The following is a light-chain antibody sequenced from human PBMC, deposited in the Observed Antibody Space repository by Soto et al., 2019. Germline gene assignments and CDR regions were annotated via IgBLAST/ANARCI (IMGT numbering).Light chain of an antibody. CDR1: QSISNF. CDR2: AAS. Sequence: DIQMTQSPSSLSASVGDRVTITCRASQSISNFLNWYQQRPGKAPNLLIYAASSLQRGVPARISGSASGTDFTLTISSLQPEDFATYYCQQSYSSPLTFGGGTKLELK. V-gene: IGKV1-39*01. CDR3: QQSYSSPLT. J-gene: IGKJ4*01.